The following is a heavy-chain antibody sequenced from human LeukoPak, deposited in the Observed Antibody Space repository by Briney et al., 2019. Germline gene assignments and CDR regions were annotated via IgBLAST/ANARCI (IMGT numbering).Heavy chain of an antibody. CDR1: GGSISSSSYY. D-gene: IGHD1-26*01. Sequence: KASETLSLTCTVSGGSISSSSYYWGWIRQPPGKGLEWIGSIYYSGSTYYNPSLKSRVTISVDTSKNQFSLKLSSVTAADTAVYYCAREEGLEWELYNWFDPWGQGTLVTVSS. V-gene: IGHV4-39*07. CDR3: AREEGLEWELYNWFDP. J-gene: IGHJ5*02. CDR2: IYYSGST.